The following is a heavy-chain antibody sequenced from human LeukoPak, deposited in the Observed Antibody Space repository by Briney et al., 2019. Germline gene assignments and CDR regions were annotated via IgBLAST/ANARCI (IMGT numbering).Heavy chain of an antibody. J-gene: IGHJ4*02. Sequence: PSETLSLTCTVSGGSISSSSYYWGWIRQPPGKGLEWIGSIYYSGSTYYNPSLKSQVTISVDTSKNQFSLKLSSVTAADTAVYYCARPAPYSSSPFDYWGQGTLVTVSS. CDR3: ARPAPYSSSPFDY. CDR1: GGSISSSSYY. V-gene: IGHV4-39*01. CDR2: IYYSGST. D-gene: IGHD6-6*01.